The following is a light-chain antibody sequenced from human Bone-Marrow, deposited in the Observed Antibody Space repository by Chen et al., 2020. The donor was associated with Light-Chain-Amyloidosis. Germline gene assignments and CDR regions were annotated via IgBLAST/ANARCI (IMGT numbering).Light chain of an antibody. CDR1: SSDVGGDNH. J-gene: IGLJ1*01. V-gene: IGLV2-14*01. CDR3: SSYTITNTLV. Sequence: QSALPNPPSVSGSPGPSITFSSTGTSSDVGGDNHVSWYQQHPDKAPKLMIYEVTNRPSWVPDRFSGSKSDNTASLTISGLQTEDEADYFCSSYTITNTLVFGSGTRVTVL. CDR2: EVT.